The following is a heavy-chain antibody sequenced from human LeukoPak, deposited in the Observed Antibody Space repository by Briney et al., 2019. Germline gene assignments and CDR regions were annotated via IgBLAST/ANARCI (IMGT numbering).Heavy chain of an antibody. J-gene: IGHJ4*02. Sequence: KPGGSLRLSCAASGFTFRDYTMNWVRQAPGKGLEWVSAISKSGTYIKYADSVKGRFTISRDNSKNTLYVQMNSLRAEDTAVYYCAKELYCSGTRCYGFDHWGQGTLVTVSS. CDR1: GFTFRDYT. V-gene: IGHV3-21*01. CDR2: ISKSGTYI. D-gene: IGHD2-2*01. CDR3: AKELYCSGTRCYGFDH.